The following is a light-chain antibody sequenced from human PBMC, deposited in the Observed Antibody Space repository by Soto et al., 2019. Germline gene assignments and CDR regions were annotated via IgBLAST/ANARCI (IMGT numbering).Light chain of an antibody. CDR2: AAS. CDR1: QGISDH. V-gene: IGKV1-27*01. J-gene: IGKJ4*01. CDR3: QKYNSVPLT. Sequence: DFQMTQSPSSLSASVGDRVTITCRASQGISDHLAWYQQKPGKVPTLLIHAASTLQSGVPSRFSGSGSGTDFTLTISSLQPEDVATYYCQKYNSVPLTFGGGTKVEIK.